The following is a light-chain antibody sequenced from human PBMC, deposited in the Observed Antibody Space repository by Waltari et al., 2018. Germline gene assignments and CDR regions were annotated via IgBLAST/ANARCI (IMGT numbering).Light chain of an antibody. CDR2: KAS. CDR1: QSISSW. J-gene: IGKJ1*01. Sequence: DIQMTQSPSTLSASVGDRVTITFRASQSISSWLAWYQQKPGKAPKLLIYKASSLESGVPSRFRGSGSGTEFTLPISRLPPDDFATYYCQQYNSYSWTFGQGTKVEIK. V-gene: IGKV1-5*03. CDR3: QQYNSYSWT.